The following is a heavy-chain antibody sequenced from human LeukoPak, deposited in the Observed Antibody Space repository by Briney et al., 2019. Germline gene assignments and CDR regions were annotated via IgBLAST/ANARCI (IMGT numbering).Heavy chain of an antibody. J-gene: IGHJ6*03. Sequence: ASVKVSCKASGYTFTGYYMHWVRQAPGQGLEWVGWINPNSGGTNYAQKFQGRVTMTRDTSISTAYMELSRLRSDDTAVYYCARGTLIGSSTSPRYYYYMDVWGKGTTVTVSS. CDR1: GYTFTGYY. CDR3: ARGTLIGSSTSPRYYYYMDV. V-gene: IGHV1-2*02. D-gene: IGHD2-2*01. CDR2: INPNSGGT.